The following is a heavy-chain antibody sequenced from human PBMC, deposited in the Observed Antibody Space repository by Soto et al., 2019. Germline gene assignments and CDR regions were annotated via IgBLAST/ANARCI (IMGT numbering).Heavy chain of an antibody. D-gene: IGHD6-19*01. CDR2: INPSGGST. V-gene: IGHV1-46*01. CDR3: ASGSVAGKGYYYNGMDV. CDR1: GYTFTSYY. J-gene: IGHJ6*02. Sequence: ASVKVSCKASGYTFTSYYMHWVRQAPGQGLEWMGIINPSGGSTSYAQKFQGRVTMTRDTSTSTVYMELSSLRSEDTAVYYGASGSVAGKGYYYNGMDVWGQGTTVTVSS.